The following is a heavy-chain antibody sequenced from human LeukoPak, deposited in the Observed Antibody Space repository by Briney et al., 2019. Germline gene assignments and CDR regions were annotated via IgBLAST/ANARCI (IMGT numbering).Heavy chain of an antibody. D-gene: IGHD2-15*01. CDR2: ISAYNGNT. Sequence: ASVKVSCKASGYTFTSYGISWVRQAPGQGLEWMGWISAYNGNTNYAQKLQGRVTMTTDTSTSTAYMELRSLRSDDTAVYHCARGKRGYCSGGSCWPGAFDIWGQGTMVTVSS. V-gene: IGHV1-18*01. CDR1: GYTFTSYG. CDR3: ARGKRGYCSGGSCWPGAFDI. J-gene: IGHJ3*02.